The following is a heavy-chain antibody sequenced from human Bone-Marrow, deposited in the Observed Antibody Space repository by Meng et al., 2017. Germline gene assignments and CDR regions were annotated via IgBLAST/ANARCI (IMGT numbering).Heavy chain of an antibody. D-gene: IGHD6-13*01. CDR2: IDPNDAHT. CDR3: ARDEDISAAGKPVGDY. CDR1: GYTCAAYG. Sequence: VQRVQSGVQVKEPGACLILSCKPSGYTCAAYGLHWLRQCTGPGLEGLGRIDPNDAHTQCAQNIQSRVTMTSDASISSVYMELNGLRFDDTAVYDWARDEDISAAGKPVGDYWGQGTLVTVSS. V-gene: IGHV1-2*02. J-gene: IGHJ4*02.